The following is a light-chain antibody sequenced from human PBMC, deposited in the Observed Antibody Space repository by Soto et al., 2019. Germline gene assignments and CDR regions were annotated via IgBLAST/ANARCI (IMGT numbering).Light chain of an antibody. CDR3: QQYHFFWT. CDR2: HAS. Sequence: DIQMTQSPSTLSASVGDRVTVTCRASRSISTWLAWYQQKPGNAPKLLLHHASFLESGVPSRFSGSGSGTEFTLTISNLQPDDFATYYCQQYHFFWTFGQGTKVDIK. J-gene: IGKJ1*01. CDR1: RSISTW. V-gene: IGKV1-5*01.